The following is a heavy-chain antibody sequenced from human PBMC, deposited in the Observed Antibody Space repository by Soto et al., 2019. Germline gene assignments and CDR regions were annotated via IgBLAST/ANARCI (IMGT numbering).Heavy chain of an antibody. D-gene: IGHD3-9*01. CDR1: GFTFSNYA. CDR2: ISGRGGAK. Sequence: GGSLRLSCAASGFTFSNYAMNWVRQAPGKGLEWVSAISGRGGAKYYGDSVKGRFTISRDNTKNSLSLQMNSLRAEDTAVYYCARYYFGHGPWFDPWGQGTLVTVSS. J-gene: IGHJ5*02. V-gene: IGHV3-23*01. CDR3: ARYYFGHGPWFDP.